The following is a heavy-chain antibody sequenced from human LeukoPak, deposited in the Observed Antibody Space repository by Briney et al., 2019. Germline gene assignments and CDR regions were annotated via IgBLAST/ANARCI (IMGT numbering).Heavy chain of an antibody. V-gene: IGHV3-21*01. CDR3: ARDEFQMATISAAY. CDR2: ISSSSSYI. D-gene: IGHD5-12*01. Sequence: GGALRLSCAASGFTFRSYSMNLVRQAPGKGLEWVPSISSSSSYIYYADSVKGRFTISRDNAKNSLYLQMNSLRAEDTAVYYCARDEFQMATISAAYWGQGTLVTVSS. J-gene: IGHJ4*02. CDR1: GFTFRSYS.